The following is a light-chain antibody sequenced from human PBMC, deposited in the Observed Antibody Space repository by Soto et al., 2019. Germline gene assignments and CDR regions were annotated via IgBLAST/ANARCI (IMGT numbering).Light chain of an antibody. CDR3: QQLNSYPPT. J-gene: IGKJ2*01. CDR1: QGISSY. V-gene: IGKV1-9*01. Sequence: DIQLTQSPSFLSASVGDRVTITCRASQGISSYLAWYQQKPGKAPKLLIYAASTLQSGVPSRFSGSGSGTEFTPSITSPQPEDFATYYCQQLNSYPPTFGQGTKLEIK. CDR2: AAS.